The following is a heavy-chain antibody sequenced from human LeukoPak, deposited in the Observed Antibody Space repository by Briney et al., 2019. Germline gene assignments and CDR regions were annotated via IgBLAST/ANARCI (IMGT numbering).Heavy chain of an antibody. J-gene: IGHJ3*02. CDR3: ASLAAAASSGDDAVDI. V-gene: IGHV4-39*01. D-gene: IGHD6-13*01. Sequence: PSETLSLTCTVSGGSISGSSYYWGWIRQPPGKGLEWIGSIYYSGSTYYNPSLKSRVTISVDTSKNQFSLKLSSVTAADTAVYYCASLAAAASSGDDAVDIWGQGTMVTVSS. CDR2: IYYSGST. CDR1: GGSISGSSYY.